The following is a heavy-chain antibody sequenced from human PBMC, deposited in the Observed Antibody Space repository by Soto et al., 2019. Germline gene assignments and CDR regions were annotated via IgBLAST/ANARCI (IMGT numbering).Heavy chain of an antibody. CDR3: AKELGPYYYDSSGYYPDAFDI. J-gene: IGHJ3*02. CDR1: GFTFSSYG. Sequence: QVQLVESGGGVVQPGRSLRLSCAASGFTFSSYGMHWVRQAPGKGLEWVAVISYDGSNKYYADSVKGRFTISRDNSKNTLYLQMNSLRAEDTAVYYCAKELGPYYYDSSGYYPDAFDIWGQGTMVTVSS. CDR2: ISYDGSNK. D-gene: IGHD3-22*01. V-gene: IGHV3-30*18.